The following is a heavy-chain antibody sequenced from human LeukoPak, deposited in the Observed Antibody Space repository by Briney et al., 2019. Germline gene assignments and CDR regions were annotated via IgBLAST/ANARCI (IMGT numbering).Heavy chain of an antibody. Sequence: SETLSLTCTVSGGSISSYYWSWIRQPPGKGLEWIGYIYYSGSTNYNPSLKSRVTISVDTSKNQFSLKLSSVTAADTAVYYCARDSSGLDYWGQGTLVTVSS. CDR2: IYYSGST. D-gene: IGHD6-19*01. J-gene: IGHJ4*02. CDR3: ARDSSGLDY. V-gene: IGHV4-59*01. CDR1: GGSISSYY.